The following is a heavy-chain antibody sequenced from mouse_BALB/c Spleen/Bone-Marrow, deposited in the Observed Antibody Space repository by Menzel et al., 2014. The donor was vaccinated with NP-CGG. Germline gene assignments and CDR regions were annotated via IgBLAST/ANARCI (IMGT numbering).Heavy chain of an antibody. CDR3: ARNGHYYAMDY. Sequence: VQLQQSGPGLLQPSQSLSITCTVSGFSLTSDGVHWVRQSPSKGLEWLGVIWSGGRTDCNEAFISRLNISKDNSKSQVFFKMNSLQADDSAIYYCARNGHYYAMDYWGQGTSVTVSS. CDR2: IWSGGRT. V-gene: IGHV2-2*01. CDR1: GFSLTSDG. J-gene: IGHJ4*01.